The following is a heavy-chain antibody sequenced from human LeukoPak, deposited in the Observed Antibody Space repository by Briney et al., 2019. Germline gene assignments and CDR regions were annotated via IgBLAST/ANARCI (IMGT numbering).Heavy chain of an antibody. D-gene: IGHD6-19*01. CDR3: ARVSSVAAPRVHYYFDY. CDR2: ISYDGSNK. Sequence: PRGSLRLSCAASGFTFSSYAMHWVRQAPGKGLGWVAVISYDGSNKYYADSVKGRFTISRDNSKNTLYLQMNSLRAEDTAVYYCARVSSVAAPRVHYYFDYWGQGTLVTVSS. CDR1: GFTFSSYA. J-gene: IGHJ4*02. V-gene: IGHV3-30-3*01.